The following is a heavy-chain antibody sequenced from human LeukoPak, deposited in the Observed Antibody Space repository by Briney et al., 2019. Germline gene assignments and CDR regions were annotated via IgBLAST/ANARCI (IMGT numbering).Heavy chain of an antibody. CDR2: ISAYNGNT. V-gene: IGHV1-18*01. D-gene: IGHD3-16*01. CDR3: STHRGGWGGPCAFHY. Sequence: ASVKVSCTASGYTFTSYGISWVRQAPGQGLEWMGWISAYNGNTNYAKTLQGRVTITTDTSTNTAYLEQRSLGADDTPAYYLSTHRGGWGGPCAFHYWRQRTLVTVSS. J-gene: IGHJ4*02. CDR1: GYTFTSYG.